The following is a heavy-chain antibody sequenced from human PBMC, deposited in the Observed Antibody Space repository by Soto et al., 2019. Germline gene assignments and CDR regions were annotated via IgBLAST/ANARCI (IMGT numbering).Heavy chain of an antibody. CDR1: GGSISSSNW. V-gene: IGHV4-4*02. CDR2: IYHIGST. CDR3: ARVHTYYYYGMDV. Sequence: PSETLSLTCAVSGGSISSSNWWSWVRQPPGKGLEWIGEIYHIGSTNYNPSLKSRVTISVDKSKNQFSLKLSSVTAADTAVYYCARVHTYYYYGMDVWGQGTRVTVSS. J-gene: IGHJ6*02.